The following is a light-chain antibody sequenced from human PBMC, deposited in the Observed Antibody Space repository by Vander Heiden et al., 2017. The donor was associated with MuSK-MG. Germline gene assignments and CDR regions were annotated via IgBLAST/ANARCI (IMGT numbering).Light chain of an antibody. CDR1: SSNIGRNY. Sequence: QSVLTQPPSASGTPGQRVTISCSGSSSNIGRNYVYWYQQVPGTAPKLVLYRNNQRPSGVPDRFSGSKSGTSASLAISGLRSEDEADYYCAAWDDSLSGGVVFGGGTKLTVL. CDR3: AAWDDSLSGGVV. CDR2: RNN. J-gene: IGLJ2*01. V-gene: IGLV1-47*01.